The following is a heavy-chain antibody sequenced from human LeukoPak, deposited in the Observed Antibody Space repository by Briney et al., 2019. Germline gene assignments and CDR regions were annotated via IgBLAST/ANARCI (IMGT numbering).Heavy chain of an antibody. CDR1: GFTFSSYD. V-gene: IGHV3-13*01. CDR2: IGTAGDT. CDR3: ARVRYDILTGYRYFDY. J-gene: IGHJ4*02. D-gene: IGHD3-9*01. Sequence: GSLRLSCAASGFTFSSYDMHWVRQATGKGLEWVSAIGTAGDTYYPGSVKGRFTISRENAKNSLYLQVNSLRAGDTAVYYCARVRYDILTGYRYFDYWGQGTLVTVSS.